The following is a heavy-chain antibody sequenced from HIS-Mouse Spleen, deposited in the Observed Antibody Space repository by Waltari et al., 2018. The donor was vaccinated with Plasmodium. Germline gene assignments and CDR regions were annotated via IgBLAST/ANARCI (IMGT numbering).Heavy chain of an antibody. CDR3: ARRGGSYYYFDY. Sequence: QLQLQESGPGLVKPSETLSLTCTVSGGSISSSSYYWGWIRQPPGKGLEWIGSIYYMGSTYYNPALKSRGTISVDTSKNQFSLKLSSVTAADTAVYYCARRGGSYYYFDYWGQGTLVTVSS. J-gene: IGHJ4*02. CDR1: GGSISSSSYY. CDR2: IYYMGST. D-gene: IGHD1-26*01. V-gene: IGHV4-39*01.